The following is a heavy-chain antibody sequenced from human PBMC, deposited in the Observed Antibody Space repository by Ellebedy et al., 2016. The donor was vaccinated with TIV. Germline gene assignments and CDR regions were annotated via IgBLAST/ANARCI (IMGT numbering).Heavy chain of an antibody. CDR3: ASGGGCSNSTCFEDWFDP. J-gene: IGHJ5*02. CDR1: GYTFTSYD. D-gene: IGHD2-2*01. CDR2: MNPNSGKT. Sequence: AASVKVSCKASGYTFTSYDINWVRQASGQGLEWMGWMNPNSGKTGYAQKFQGRVTMNRNTSISTAYMELSSLRSEDPAVYYCASGGGCSNSTCFEDWFDPWGQGTLVTVS. V-gene: IGHV1-8*01.